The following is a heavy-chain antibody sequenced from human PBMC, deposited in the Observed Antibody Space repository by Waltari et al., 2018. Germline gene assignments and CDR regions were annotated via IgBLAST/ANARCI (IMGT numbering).Heavy chain of an antibody. V-gene: IGHV3-23*01. CDR1: GFTFSTNA. CDR2: TSTSDDNT. J-gene: IGHJ4*02. D-gene: IGHD6-6*01. CDR3: AKDLHYIAAADY. Sequence: EVQLLESGGGLVQPGGSLRLSCAASGFTFSTNAMTWVRQAPGKGPDWVSTSTSDDNTYYADSVKGRFTISRDNSKNTLYLQMNSLTAEDTAIYYCAKDLHYIAAADYWGQGTLVTVSS.